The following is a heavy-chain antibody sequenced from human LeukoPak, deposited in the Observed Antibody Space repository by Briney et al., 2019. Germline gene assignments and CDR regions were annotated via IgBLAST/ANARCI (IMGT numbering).Heavy chain of an antibody. Sequence: GGSLRLSCAASGFTFSSYSMNWVRQAPGKGLEWVSYISSSSSTIYYADSVKGRFTVSRDNSKNSLYLQMNSLRAEDTAVYYCARVYTTSSSWYGDFDYWGQGTLVTVSS. V-gene: IGHV3-48*01. D-gene: IGHD6-13*01. CDR2: ISSSSSTI. CDR3: ARVYTTSSSWYGDFDY. J-gene: IGHJ4*02. CDR1: GFTFSSYS.